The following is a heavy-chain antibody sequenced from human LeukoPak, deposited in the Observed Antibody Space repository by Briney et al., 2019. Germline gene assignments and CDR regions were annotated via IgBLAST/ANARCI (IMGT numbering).Heavy chain of an antibody. J-gene: IGHJ4*02. CDR2: IIPIFGTA. V-gene: IGHV1-69*13. CDR3: AREPSVAGTKGGVDY. Sequence: WASVKVSCKASGGTFSSYAISWVRQAPGQGLEWMGGIIPIFGTANYAQKFQGRVTITADESTSTAYMELSSLRSEDTAVYYCAREPSVAGTKGGVDYWGQGTLVTVSS. CDR1: GGTFSSYA. D-gene: IGHD6-19*01.